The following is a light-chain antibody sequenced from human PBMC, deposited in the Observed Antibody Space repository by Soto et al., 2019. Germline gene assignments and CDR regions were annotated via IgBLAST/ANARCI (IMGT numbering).Light chain of an antibody. V-gene: IGKV3-20*01. Sequence: EIVLTQSPATLSLSPGERATLSCRASQSFNSIYLAWYQQKPGQAPRLLIYGASSRATGIPDRFSGSGSGTDFTLTISALQSEDFAVYYCQHYNNWPPWTFGQGTKVDI. CDR3: QHYNNWPPWT. CDR1: QSFNSIY. J-gene: IGKJ1*01. CDR2: GAS.